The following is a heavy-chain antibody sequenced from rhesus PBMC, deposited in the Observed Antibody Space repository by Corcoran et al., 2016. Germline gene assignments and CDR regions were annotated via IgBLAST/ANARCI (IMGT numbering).Heavy chain of an antibody. CDR1: GGSFSSYW. D-gene: IGHD6-13*01. V-gene: IGHV4-80*01. J-gene: IGHJ4*01. CDR3: ARFEYCSWSGGYYFDY. CDR2: INGKCGRT. Sequence: QVQLQESGPGLVKPSETLSLTCAVSGGSFSSYWWSWIRQPPGKGLELIGDINGKCGRTNYNPSYRGPVTISNAASKNQFSLQLSSVTAADAAVYYCARFEYCSWSGGYYFDYWGQGVLVTVSS.